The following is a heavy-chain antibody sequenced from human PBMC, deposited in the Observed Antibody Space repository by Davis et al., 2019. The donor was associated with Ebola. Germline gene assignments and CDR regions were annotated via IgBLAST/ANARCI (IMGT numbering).Heavy chain of an antibody. Sequence: PSETLSLTCTVSGGSIARSSYYWGWVRQAPGKGLEWVSLISGSGSTYYADSVKGRFTISRDNSKNALFLQMNSLRAEDTAVYYCAKDYCTSTSCYNYMDVWGKGTTVIVSS. CDR3: AKDYCTSTSCYNYMDV. CDR2: ISGSGST. J-gene: IGHJ6*03. V-gene: IGHV3-53*01. D-gene: IGHD2-2*02. CDR1: GGSIARSSYY.